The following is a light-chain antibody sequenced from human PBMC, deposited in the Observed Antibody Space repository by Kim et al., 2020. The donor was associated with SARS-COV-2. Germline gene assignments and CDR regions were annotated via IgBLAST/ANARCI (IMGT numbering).Light chain of an antibody. CDR2: AAS. Sequence: ASLGDRVTITFRASQGIATYLAWYQQRPGRAPNLLIYAASTLQSGIPSRFTASGSGTEFALTISSLQPDDFATYYCHQLSSHPFTFGGGTKVDIK. CDR1: QGIATY. V-gene: IGKV1-9*01. J-gene: IGKJ4*01. CDR3: HQLSSHPFT.